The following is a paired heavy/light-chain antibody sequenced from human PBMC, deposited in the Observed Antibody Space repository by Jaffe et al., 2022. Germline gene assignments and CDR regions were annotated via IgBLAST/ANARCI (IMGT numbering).Light chain of an antibody. Sequence: AIQLTQSPSSLSASVGDRVTITCRASQGISSALAWYQQKPGKAPKLLIYDASSLESGVPSRFSGSGSGTDFTLTISSLQPEDFATYYCQQFNSYPHPYTFGQGTKLEIK. V-gene: IGKV1-13*02. CDR3: QQFNSYPHPYT. CDR2: DAS. J-gene: IGKJ2*01. CDR1: QGISSA.
Heavy chain of an antibody. J-gene: IGHJ4*02. D-gene: IGHD5-12*01. V-gene: IGHV3-48*03. CDR3: ARVRGWLPPAPFDY. CDR2: ISSSGSTI. CDR1: GFTFSSYE. Sequence: EVQLVESGGGLVQPGGSLRLSCAASGFTFSSYEMNWVRQAPGKGLEWVSYISSSGSTIYYADSVKGRFTISRDNAKNSLYLQMNSLRAEDTAVYYCARVRGWLPPAPFDYWGQGTLVTVSS.